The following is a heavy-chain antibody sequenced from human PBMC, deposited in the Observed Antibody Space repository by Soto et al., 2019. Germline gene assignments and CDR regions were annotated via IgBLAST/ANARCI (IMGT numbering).Heavy chain of an antibody. CDR1: GFTFSDHQ. CDR3: ARAGSPFHSDSTGYWGFDY. J-gene: IGHJ4*02. Sequence: EVQLVESGGGLIQPGGSLRLSCAASGFTFSDHQMNWVRQAPGRGLEWVSVIYSSGTTYYGDSVKGRFTISSDNSKNTLYLKMNILRTEDTALYYCARAGSPFHSDSTGYWGFDYWVQGTLVTVSS. V-gene: IGHV3-53*01. CDR2: IYSSGTT. D-gene: IGHD3-9*01.